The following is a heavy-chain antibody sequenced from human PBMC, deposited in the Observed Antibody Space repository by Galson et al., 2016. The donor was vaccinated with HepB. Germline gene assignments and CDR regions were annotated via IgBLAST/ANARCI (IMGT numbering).Heavy chain of an antibody. V-gene: IGHV2-5*02. Sequence: PALVKPTQTLTLTCTLSGVSLSTSGVVVGWVRQPPGKAPEWLALIHWDDVEHYSPSLKSRLTVTRGTSANQVVLTLTNIDLVDTATYYCAHRRKESGVWYPFDYWGQGALVTVSS. CDR2: IHWDDVE. D-gene: IGHD2-21*02. J-gene: IGHJ4*02. CDR1: GVSLSTSGVV. CDR3: AHRRKESGVWYPFDY.